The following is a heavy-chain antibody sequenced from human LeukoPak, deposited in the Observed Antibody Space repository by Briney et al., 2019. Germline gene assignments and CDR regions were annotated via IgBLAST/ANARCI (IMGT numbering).Heavy chain of an antibody. D-gene: IGHD2/OR15-2a*01. CDR3: AREASNKPEGDY. J-gene: IGHJ4*02. V-gene: IGHV3-21*01. Sequence: GGSLRLSCAASGFTFSSYAMSWVRQAPGKGLEWVSSISSSSSYIYYADSVKGRFTISRDNAKNSLYLQMNSLRAEDTAVYYCAREASNKPEGDYWGQGTLVTVSS. CDR1: GFTFSSYA. CDR2: ISSSSSYI.